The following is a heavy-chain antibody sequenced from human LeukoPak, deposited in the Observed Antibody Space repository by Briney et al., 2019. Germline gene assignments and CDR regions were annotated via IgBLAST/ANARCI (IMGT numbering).Heavy chain of an antibody. CDR3: ARTTVTSNWLDP. D-gene: IGHD4-17*01. V-gene: IGHV4-31*03. Sequence: SETLSLTCTVSGGSISSGGYYWSWIRQHPGKGLEWIGYIYYSGSTYYNPSLKSRVTISVDTSKNQFSLKLSSVTAADTAVYYCARTTVTSNWLDPWGQGTLVTVSS. CDR1: GGSISSGGYY. CDR2: IYYSGST. J-gene: IGHJ5*02.